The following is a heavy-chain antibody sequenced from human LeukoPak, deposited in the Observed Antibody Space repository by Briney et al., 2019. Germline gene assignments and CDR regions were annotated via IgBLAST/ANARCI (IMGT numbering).Heavy chain of an antibody. CDR1: GYSFTSYW. J-gene: IGHJ3*02. CDR3: AREMERSGYDSKGDAFDI. CDR2: IYPGDSDT. V-gene: IGHV5-51*01. D-gene: IGHD5-12*01. Sequence: GESLLISCKGSGYSFTSYWIGWVRQMPGKGLEWMGIIYPGDSDTRYSPSFQGQVTISADKSISTAYLQWSSLKASDTAMYYCAREMERSGYDSKGDAFDIWGQGTMVTVSS.